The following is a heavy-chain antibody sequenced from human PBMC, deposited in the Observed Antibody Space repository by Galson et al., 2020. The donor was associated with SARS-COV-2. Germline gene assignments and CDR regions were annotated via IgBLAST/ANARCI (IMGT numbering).Heavy chain of an antibody. V-gene: IGHV3-48*03. CDR1: GFSFSSHE. J-gene: IGHJ3*01. CDR3: AREVMTTPDAFDL. D-gene: IGHD2-21*01. Sequence: GESLKISCEASGFSFSSHEMSWVRQAPGKGLEWLSYIGRSGSTKYFADSVKGRFTISRDNARNSLYLQMNSLRAEDTAVYYYAREVMTTPDAFDLWGQGTMVTISS. CDR2: IGRSGSTK.